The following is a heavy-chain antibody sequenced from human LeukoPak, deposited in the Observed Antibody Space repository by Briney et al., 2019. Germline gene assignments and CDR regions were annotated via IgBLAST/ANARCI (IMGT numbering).Heavy chain of an antibody. CDR1: GYTFTSYG. CDR2: ISAYNGNT. D-gene: IGHD5-18*01. Sequence: ASVKVSCKASGYTFTSYGISWVRHAPGQGLELMGWISAYNGNTNYAQKLQGRVTMTTDTSTSTAYMELRSLRSDDTAVYYCAREDVDTASFDYWGQGTLVTVSS. V-gene: IGHV1-18*01. J-gene: IGHJ4*02. CDR3: AREDVDTASFDY.